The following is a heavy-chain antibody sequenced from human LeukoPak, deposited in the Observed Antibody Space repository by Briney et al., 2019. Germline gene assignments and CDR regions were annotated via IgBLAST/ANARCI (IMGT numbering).Heavy chain of an antibody. CDR3: ARGSLGGIVLATISFDF. Sequence: ASVKVSCKASEYTFTDNYIHWVRQAPGQGLEWMGWINPKSGGTKYAQKFQGRVTMTRDTSIGTAYMELRSVRSDDTAVYFCARGSLGGIVLATISFDFWGQGTLVTVSS. CDR1: EYTFTDNY. D-gene: IGHD2-8*02. V-gene: IGHV1-2*02. J-gene: IGHJ4*02. CDR2: INPKSGGT.